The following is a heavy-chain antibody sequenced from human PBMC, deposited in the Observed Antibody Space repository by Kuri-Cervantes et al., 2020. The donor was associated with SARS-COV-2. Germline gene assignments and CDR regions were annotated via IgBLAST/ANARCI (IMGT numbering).Heavy chain of an antibody. CDR1: GFTFSSYA. CDR3: ARIEPYYDFWSGYLGWFDP. V-gene: IGHV3-23*01. Sequence: GESLKISCAASGFTFSSYAMSWVRQAPGKGLEWVSAISGSGGSTYYADSVKGRFTISRDNSKNTLYLQMNSLRDEDTAVYYCARIEPYYDFWSGYLGWFDPWGQGTLVTVSS. CDR2: ISGSGGST. D-gene: IGHD3-3*01. J-gene: IGHJ5*02.